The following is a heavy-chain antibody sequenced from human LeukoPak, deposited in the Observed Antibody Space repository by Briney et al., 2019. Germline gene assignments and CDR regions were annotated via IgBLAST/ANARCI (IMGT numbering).Heavy chain of an antibody. Sequence: GGSLRLSCAASGFTFSSYAMHWVRQAPGKGLEWVAVISYDGSNKYYADSVKGRFTISRDNSKNTLYLQMNSLRAEDTAVYYCARDYDSSGYYGVTDYWGQGTLVTVSS. CDR1: GFTFSSYA. CDR2: ISYDGSNK. CDR3: ARDYDSSGYYGVTDY. D-gene: IGHD3-22*01. V-gene: IGHV3-30*04. J-gene: IGHJ4*02.